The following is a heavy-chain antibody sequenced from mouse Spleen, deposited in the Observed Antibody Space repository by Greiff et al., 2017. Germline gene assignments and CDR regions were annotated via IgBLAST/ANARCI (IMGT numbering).Heavy chain of an antibody. CDR2: ISYSGST. V-gene: IGHV3-1*01. J-gene: IGHJ4*01. CDR3: ARSPYYRYDGYAMDC. Sequence: EVKLVESGPGMVKPSQSLSLTCTVTGYSITSGYDWHWIRHFPGNKLEWMGYISYSGSTNYNPSLKSRISITHDTSKNHFFLKLNSVTTEDTATYYCARSPYYRYDGYAMDCWGQGTSVTVSS. CDR1: GYSITSGYD. D-gene: IGHD2-14*01.